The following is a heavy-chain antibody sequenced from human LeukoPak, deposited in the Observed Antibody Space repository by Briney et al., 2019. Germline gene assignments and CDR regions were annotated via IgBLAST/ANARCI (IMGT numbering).Heavy chain of an antibody. J-gene: IGHJ6*04. D-gene: IGHD3-10*01. CDR2: VYFGGTT. CDR1: GGSISSGSYY. CDR3: ARGGGSMVRGVIPRYGMDV. V-gene: IGHV4-31*03. Sequence: PSQTLSLTCTVSGGSISSGSYYRSWIRPHPGKCLEWIAYVYFGGTTYYNPSLKSRVTISVDTSKNQFSLKLSSVTAADTAVDYGARGGGSMVRGVIPRYGMDVWGKGTTVTVSS.